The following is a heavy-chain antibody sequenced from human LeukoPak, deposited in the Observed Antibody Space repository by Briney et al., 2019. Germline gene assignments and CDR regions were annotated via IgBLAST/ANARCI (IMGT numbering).Heavy chain of an antibody. J-gene: IGHJ4*02. Sequence: ASVKVSCKASGYSFTGYYMHWVRQAPGQGLEWMGIINPSGGSTTYGQKFQGRVTMIRDTSTSTVYMELSSMRYEDTAVYYCAVLGGRPTLGHWGQGTLVTVSS. D-gene: IGHD1-26*01. CDR1: GYSFTGYY. CDR2: INPSGGST. V-gene: IGHV1-46*01. CDR3: AVLGGRPTLGH.